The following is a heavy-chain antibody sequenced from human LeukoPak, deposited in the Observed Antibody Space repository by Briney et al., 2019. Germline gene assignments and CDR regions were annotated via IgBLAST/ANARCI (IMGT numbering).Heavy chain of an antibody. V-gene: IGHV3-21*01. CDR1: GFTFSSYA. Sequence: GGSLRLSCAASGFTFSSYAMSWVRQAPGKGLEWVSSISSSSSYIYYADSVKGRFTISRDNAKNSLYLQMNSLRAEDTAVYYCARDSFLQQHFDYWGQGTLVTVSS. D-gene: IGHD6-13*01. CDR2: ISSSSSYI. CDR3: ARDSFLQQHFDY. J-gene: IGHJ4*02.